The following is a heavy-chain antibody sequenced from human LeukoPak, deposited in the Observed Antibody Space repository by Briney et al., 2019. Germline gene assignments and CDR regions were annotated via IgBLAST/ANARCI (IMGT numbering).Heavy chain of an antibody. CDR2: IIPIFGTA. J-gene: IGHJ4*02. V-gene: IGHV1-69*06. Sequence: ASVKVSCKASGGTFSSYAISWVRQAPGQGLEWMGGIIPIFGTANYAQKFQGRVTITADKSTSTAYMELSSLRSEDTAVYYCARVPGGYYCSGGSCYVDYWGQGTLVTVSS. CDR3: ARVPGGYYCSGGSCYVDY. CDR1: GGTFSSYA. D-gene: IGHD2-15*01.